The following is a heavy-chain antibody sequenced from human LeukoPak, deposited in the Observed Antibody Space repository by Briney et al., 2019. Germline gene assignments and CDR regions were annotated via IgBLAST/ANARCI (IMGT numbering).Heavy chain of an antibody. CDR2: INHSGST. J-gene: IGHJ4*02. CDR3: ARYYYDSSGYYAFDY. Sequence: NPSETLSLTCTVSGGSISSYYWSWIRQPPGKGLEWIGEINHSGSTNYNPSLKSRVTISVDTSKNQFSLKLSSVTAADTAVYYCARYYYDSSGYYAFDYWGQGTLVTVSS. V-gene: IGHV4-34*01. CDR1: GGSISSYY. D-gene: IGHD3-22*01.